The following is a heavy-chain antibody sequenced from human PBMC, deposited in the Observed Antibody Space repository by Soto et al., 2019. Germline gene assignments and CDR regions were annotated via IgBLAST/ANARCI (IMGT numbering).Heavy chain of an antibody. J-gene: IGHJ3*02. CDR2: IYYSGST. Sequence: QVQLQESGPGLVKPSQTLSLTCTVSGGSISSGGYYWSWIRQQQGKGLEWIGYIYYSGSTYYNPSLKSRVTISVDTSKNQFSLKLSSVTAADTAVYYCARSPDYGDYYRSAAYWAFDIWGQGTMVTVSS. CDR3: ARSPDYGDYYRSAAYWAFDI. D-gene: IGHD4-17*01. V-gene: IGHV4-31*03. CDR1: GGSISSGGYY.